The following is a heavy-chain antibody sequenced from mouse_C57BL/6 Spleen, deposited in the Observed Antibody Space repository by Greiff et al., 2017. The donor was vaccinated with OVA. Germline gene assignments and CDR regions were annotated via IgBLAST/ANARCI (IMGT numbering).Heavy chain of an antibody. V-gene: IGHV1-69*01. D-gene: IGHD2-4*01. Sequence: VQLQQPGAELVMPGASVKLSCKASGYTFTSYWMHWVRQRPGQGLEWIGEIGPSDSYTNYNQKFKGKSTLTVDKSSSTAYMQLSSLTSEDSAVYYCATLYYDFYWGQGTLVTVSA. J-gene: IGHJ3*01. CDR2: IGPSDSYT. CDR1: GYTFTSYW. CDR3: ATLYYDFY.